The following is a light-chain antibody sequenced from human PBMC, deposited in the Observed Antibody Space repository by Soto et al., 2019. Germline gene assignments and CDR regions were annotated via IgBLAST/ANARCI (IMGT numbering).Light chain of an antibody. CDR3: LSFASSLSVV. J-gene: IGLJ2*01. V-gene: IGLV1-40*01. Sequence: QSVLTQPPSVSGAPGQRVTISCTGSSSNIGAGYDVHWYQQLPGRAPKLLIYGNTNRPSGVPDRCSGSKSGTSASLANTGLQAEDEADYYCLSFASSLSVVFGGGTKLTVL. CDR1: SSNIGAGYD. CDR2: GNT.